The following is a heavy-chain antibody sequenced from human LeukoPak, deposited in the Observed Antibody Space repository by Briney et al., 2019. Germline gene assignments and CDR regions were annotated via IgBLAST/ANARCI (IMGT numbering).Heavy chain of an antibody. J-gene: IGHJ3*02. V-gene: IGHV4-30-2*01. CDR3: ARNEEGDNDAFDI. D-gene: IGHD2-21*02. Sequence: PSQILSLTCAVSGGSISSGGYSWSWIRQPPGKGLEWIGYIYHSGSTYYNPSLKSRVTISVDRSKNQFSLKLSSVTAADTAVYYCARNEEGDNDAFDIWGQGTMVTVSS. CDR2: IYHSGST. CDR1: GGSISSGGYS.